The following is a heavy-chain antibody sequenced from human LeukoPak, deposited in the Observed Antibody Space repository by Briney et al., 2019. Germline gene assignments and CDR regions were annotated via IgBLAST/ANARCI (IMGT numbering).Heavy chain of an antibody. D-gene: IGHD5-18*01. J-gene: IGHJ4*02. Sequence: ASVKVSCKASGYTFTGYYMHWVRQAPGQGLEWMGWINPNSGGTNNEQKFQGRVTMTRDTSISTAYMELSRLRFDDTAVYYCARGDVDTAMVTPAYWGQGTLVTVSS. CDR3: ARGDVDTAMVTPAY. CDR1: GYTFTGYY. CDR2: INPNSGGT. V-gene: IGHV1-2*02.